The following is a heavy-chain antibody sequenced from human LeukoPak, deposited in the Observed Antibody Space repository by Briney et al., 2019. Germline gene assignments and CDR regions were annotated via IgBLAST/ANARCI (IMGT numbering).Heavy chain of an antibody. CDR3: ARSIIVVVVAAFDY. Sequence: GGSLRLSCAASGFTFSDYYMSWIRQAPGKGLEWVSYISSSSSTIYYADSVKGRFTISRDNAKNSLYLQMNSLRDEDTAVYYCARSIIVVVVAAFDYWGQGTLVTVSS. V-gene: IGHV3-11*04. J-gene: IGHJ4*02. D-gene: IGHD2-15*01. CDR1: GFTFSDYY. CDR2: ISSSSSTI.